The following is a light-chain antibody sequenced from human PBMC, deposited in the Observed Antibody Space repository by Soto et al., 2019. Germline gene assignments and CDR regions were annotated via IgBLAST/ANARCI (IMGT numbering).Light chain of an antibody. J-gene: IGKJ5*01. CDR2: GAS. Sequence: EIVLTQSRGTLSLSAVERATLCGMASQSVSSSYVAWYQQKPGQAPRLLIYGASSRATGIPDRFSGSGSGTDFTLTISRLEPEDLAVYYCEQYGSSPPSITFGQGTRLEIK. CDR1: QSVSSSY. CDR3: EQYGSSPPSIT. V-gene: IGKV3-20*01.